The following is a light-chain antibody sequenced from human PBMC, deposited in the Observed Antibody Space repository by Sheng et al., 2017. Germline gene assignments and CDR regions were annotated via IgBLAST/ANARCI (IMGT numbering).Light chain of an antibody. Sequence: DIQLTQSPASLSASFGDRISITCRASQGISTYLNWYQQKPGKAPSLLIFGSSSLQTGVPRRFSGTGSGTDFTLTITALQPEDVASYYCLQTFALPTSFGRGT. J-gene: IGKJ2*01. CDR2: GSS. CDR3: LQTFALPTS. V-gene: IGKV1-39*01. CDR1: QGISTY.